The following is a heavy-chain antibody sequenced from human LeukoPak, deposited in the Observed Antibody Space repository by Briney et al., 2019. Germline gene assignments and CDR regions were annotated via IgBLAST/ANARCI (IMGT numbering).Heavy chain of an antibody. J-gene: IGHJ6*02. CDR2: INHSGRT. D-gene: IGHD2-2*01. CDR1: GGSFSDYF. CDR3: ARDVVVVPAAIHYGMDV. V-gene: IGHV4-34*01. Sequence: SETLSLTCVVYGGSFSDYFWGWIRQPPGKGLEWIGEINHSGRTYYNPSLKSRVTISVDTSKNQFSLNLSSATAADTAVYYCARDVVVVPAAIHYGMDVWGQGTTVTVSS.